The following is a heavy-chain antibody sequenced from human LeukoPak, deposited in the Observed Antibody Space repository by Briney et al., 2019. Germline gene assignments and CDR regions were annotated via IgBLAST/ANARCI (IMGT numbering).Heavy chain of an antibody. CDR2: IYSGGTT. CDR1: GFTVSSNY. CDR3: ARDYGCTYGFGY. V-gene: IGHV3-66*01. Sequence: GGSLRLSCAASGFTVSSNYMTWVRQAPGKGLEWVSVIYSGGTTYYADSMKGRFTISRDNSKNTLYLQMNSLRAEDTAVYYCARDYGCTYGFGYWGQGTLVTVSS. D-gene: IGHD5-18*01. J-gene: IGHJ4*02.